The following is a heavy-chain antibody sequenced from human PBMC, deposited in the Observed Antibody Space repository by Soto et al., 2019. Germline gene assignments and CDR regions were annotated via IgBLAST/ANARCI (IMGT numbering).Heavy chain of an antibody. Sequence: PGGSLRLSCAASGFTLSSYWMHWVRQAPGKGLVWVSRINTDGSTTNYADSVKGRFTISRDNAKNTLYLQMNSLRAEDTAVYYCARDYDSSGYPRYYFDYWGQGT. CDR1: GFTLSSYW. J-gene: IGHJ4*02. D-gene: IGHD3-22*01. CDR3: ARDYDSSGYPRYYFDY. V-gene: IGHV3-74*01. CDR2: INTDGSTT.